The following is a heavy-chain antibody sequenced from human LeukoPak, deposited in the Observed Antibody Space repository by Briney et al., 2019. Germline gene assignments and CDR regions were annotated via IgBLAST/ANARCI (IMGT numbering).Heavy chain of an antibody. CDR3: ARGPRGWSDYYFDY. D-gene: IGHD6-19*01. CDR1: GFTFSSAT. Sequence: GGSLRLSCAASGFTFSSATMGWVRQAPGKGLEWVGHIKTQADGGTTDYAAPVKGRFRISRDDSKSTLYLQINSLKTEDTAVYYCARGPRGWSDYYFDYWGQGSLVTVSS. V-gene: IGHV3-15*01. J-gene: IGHJ4*02. CDR2: IKTQADGGTT.